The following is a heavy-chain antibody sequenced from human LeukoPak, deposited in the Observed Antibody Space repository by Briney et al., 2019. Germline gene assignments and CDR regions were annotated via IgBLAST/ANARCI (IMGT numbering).Heavy chain of an antibody. D-gene: IGHD6-19*01. CDR1: GGSISSYY. Sequence: PSETLSLTCTVSGGSISSYYWSWIRQPPGKGLEWIGYIYYSGSTNYNPSLKSRVTISVDTSKNQFSLKLSSVTAADTAVYYCAREFSGWYGYYFDYWGQGTLVTVSS. J-gene: IGHJ4*02. CDR2: IYYSGST. V-gene: IGHV4-59*12. CDR3: AREFSGWYGYYFDY.